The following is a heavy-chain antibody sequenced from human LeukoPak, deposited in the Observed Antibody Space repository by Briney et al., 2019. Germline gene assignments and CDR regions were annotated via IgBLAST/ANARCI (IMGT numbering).Heavy chain of an antibody. CDR3: ARGVLWFGESGFDI. CDR2: IYYSGST. D-gene: IGHD3-10*01. Sequence: SETLSLTCAVSGGSISSGGYSWSWIRQPPGKGLEWIGYIYYSGSTYYNPSLKSRVTMSVDTSKNQFSLKLSSVTAADTAVYYCARGVLWFGESGFDIWGQGTMVTVSS. V-gene: IGHV4-30-4*07. CDR1: GGSISSGGYS. J-gene: IGHJ3*02.